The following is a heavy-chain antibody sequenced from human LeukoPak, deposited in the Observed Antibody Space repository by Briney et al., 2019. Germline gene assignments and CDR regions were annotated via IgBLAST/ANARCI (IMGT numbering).Heavy chain of an antibody. Sequence: ASVKVSCKASGYTFTGYYMHWVRRAPGQGLEWMGWINPNSGGTNYAQKFQGRVTITADKSTSTAYMELSSLRSEDTAVYYCARSSVPVSQLTAFDIWGQGTMVTVSS. J-gene: IGHJ3*02. D-gene: IGHD2-2*01. V-gene: IGHV1-2*02. CDR2: INPNSGGT. CDR3: ARSSVPVSQLTAFDI. CDR1: GYTFTGYY.